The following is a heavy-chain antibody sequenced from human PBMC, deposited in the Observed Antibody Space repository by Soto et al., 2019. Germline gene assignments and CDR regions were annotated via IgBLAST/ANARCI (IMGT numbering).Heavy chain of an antibody. CDR1: GGTFSNYV. V-gene: IGHV1-69*11. CDR2: IIVTLGTV. Sequence: QVQLVQSGAEVKKPGSSVKVSCKASGGTFSNYVISWVRQAPGQGLEWMGGIIVTLGTVNYAQKFQDRVTITADESTSTAYLELSSLRSEDTAVYYCARVWSNWFDPWGQGTLVTVSS. CDR3: ARVWSNWFDP. J-gene: IGHJ5*02. D-gene: IGHD3-3*01.